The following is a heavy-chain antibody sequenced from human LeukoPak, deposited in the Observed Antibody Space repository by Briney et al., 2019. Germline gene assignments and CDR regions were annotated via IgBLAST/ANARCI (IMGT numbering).Heavy chain of an antibody. J-gene: IGHJ4*02. CDR3: AKDMSGYGNFDY. D-gene: IGHD5-12*01. CDR2: ISWNSGSI. V-gene: IGHV3-9*01. Sequence: PGGSLRLSCAASGFTFDDYAMHWVRQAPGKGLEWVSGISWNSGSIGYADSVKGRFTISRDNAKNSLYLQMNSLRAEDTALYYCAKDMSGYGNFDYWGQGTLVTVSS. CDR1: GFTFDDYA.